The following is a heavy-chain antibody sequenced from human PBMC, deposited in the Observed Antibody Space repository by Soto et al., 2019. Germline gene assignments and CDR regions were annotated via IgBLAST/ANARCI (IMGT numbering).Heavy chain of an antibody. J-gene: IGHJ4*02. D-gene: IGHD3-10*01. CDR1: GFTFSSYA. Sequence: EVQLLESGGGLVQPGGSLRLSCAASGFTFSSYAMSWVRQAPGKGLEWVSAISGSGGSTYYADYVKGRFTISRDKSKNTLYLQMNSLRAEDTAVYYCAKTQGPKRGDPYYFDYWGQGTLVTVSS. V-gene: IGHV3-23*01. CDR3: AKTQGPKRGDPYYFDY. CDR2: ISGSGGST.